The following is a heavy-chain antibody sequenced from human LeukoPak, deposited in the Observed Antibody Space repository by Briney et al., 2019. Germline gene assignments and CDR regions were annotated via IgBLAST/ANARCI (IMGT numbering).Heavy chain of an antibody. Sequence: GGSLRLSCAASGFSFSTYAMSWVRQAPGKGLEWVSGICGNDGKTYYADSVKGRFTISRDNSKNTLHLQMNSLRAEDTALYYCAKDTGGSCYSGDAFDIWGQGTMVTVSS. CDR2: ICGNDGKT. V-gene: IGHV3-23*01. D-gene: IGHD2-15*01. CDR1: GFSFSTYA. CDR3: AKDTGGSCYSGDAFDI. J-gene: IGHJ3*02.